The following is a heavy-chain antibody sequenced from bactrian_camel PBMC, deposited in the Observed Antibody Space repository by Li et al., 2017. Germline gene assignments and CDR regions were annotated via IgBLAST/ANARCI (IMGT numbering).Heavy chain of an antibody. V-gene: IGHV3-2*01. D-gene: IGHD5*01. CDR1: GFTFSTYY. CDR3: AARPGWCPVPDGWDGFGY. CDR2: IYTGGGST. Sequence: HVQLVESGGGLVQPGGSLRLSCAASGFTFSTYYMSWVRQAPGKGLEWVSSIYTGGGSTYYTDAVKGRFTISHDAAKNSVDLQMNSLKPEDAAMYYCAARPGWCPVPDGWDGFGYWGQGTQVTVS. J-gene: IGHJ6*01.